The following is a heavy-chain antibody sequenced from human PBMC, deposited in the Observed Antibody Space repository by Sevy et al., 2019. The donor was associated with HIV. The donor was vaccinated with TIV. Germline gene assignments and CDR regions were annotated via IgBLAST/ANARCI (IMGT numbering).Heavy chain of an antibody. CDR2: IQYDGRNT. Sequence: GGSLRLSCTTSGFTFSYSGMHWVRQAPGKGLEWVTFIQYDGRNTPYADSVKGRFTISRDNSKNMLYLQMNSLRGDDTAVYYCAKNTAAVGTGGFDYWGQGALVTVSS. D-gene: IGHD6-13*01. V-gene: IGHV3-30*02. J-gene: IGHJ4*02. CDR3: AKNTAAVGTGGFDY. CDR1: GFTFSYSG.